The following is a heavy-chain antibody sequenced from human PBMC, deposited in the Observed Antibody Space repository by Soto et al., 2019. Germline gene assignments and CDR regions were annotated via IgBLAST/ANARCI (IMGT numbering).Heavy chain of an antibody. CDR2: ISWNSGSI. D-gene: IGHD3-10*01. CDR1: GFTFDDSA. CDR3: AKDRGGVLRFGEKGAFES. J-gene: IGHJ3*02. V-gene: IGHV3-9*01. Sequence: PGGSLRLSCAASGFTFDDSAMHWVRQAPGKGLEWVSGISWNSGSIGYADSVKGRLTISRDNAKNSLYLQMNSLRAEDTALYYCAKDRGGVLRFGEKGAFESWGQGTMVTV.